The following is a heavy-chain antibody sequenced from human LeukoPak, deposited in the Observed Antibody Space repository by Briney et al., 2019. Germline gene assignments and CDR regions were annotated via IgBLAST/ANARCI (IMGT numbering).Heavy chain of an antibody. CDR3: SRTADSSDYRPRYYMVV. CDR1: GFTFSSYG. J-gene: IGHJ6*03. CDR2: ISSGSSTI. D-gene: IGHD4/OR15-4a*01. Sequence: GGSLRLSCAASGFTFSSYGMHWVRQAPGKGLEWVSYISSGSSTIYYADSVKGRFTISRDNAKSSLYLQMNSLRAEDTAVYFCSRTADSSDYRPRYYMVVWGKGTTVAVS. V-gene: IGHV3-48*04.